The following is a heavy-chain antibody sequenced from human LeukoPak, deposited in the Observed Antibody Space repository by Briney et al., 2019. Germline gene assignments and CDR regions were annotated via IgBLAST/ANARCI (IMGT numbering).Heavy chain of an antibody. J-gene: IGHJ4*02. Sequence: HTGGSLRLSCAASGFTFSNYWMNWVRQAPGKGLEWVANIKQDGSEKYYVDSVKGRFTISRDNAKNSLYLQMNSLRVEDRAVYYCARVGLDDILTGYYSDYWGQGTLVTVSS. V-gene: IGHV3-7*01. CDR2: IKQDGSEK. CDR3: ARVGLDDILTGYYSDY. D-gene: IGHD3-9*01. CDR1: GFTFSNYW.